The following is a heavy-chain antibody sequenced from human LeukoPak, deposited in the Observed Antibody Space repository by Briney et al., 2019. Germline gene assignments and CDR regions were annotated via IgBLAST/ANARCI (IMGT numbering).Heavy chain of an antibody. CDR1: GFIFSSYA. J-gene: IGHJ5*02. D-gene: IGHD2-15*01. CDR2: IWSDGSRQ. V-gene: IGHV3-33*01. Sequence: GTSLRLSCAASGFIFSSYAMHWVRQAPGTGLEWVAVIWSDGSRQYYLDSVKGRFTISRDNSKNTLYLQMNSLRAEDTAVYSCARGVAQNGNPNYFDPWGRGSLVTVSS. CDR3: ARGVAQNGNPNYFDP.